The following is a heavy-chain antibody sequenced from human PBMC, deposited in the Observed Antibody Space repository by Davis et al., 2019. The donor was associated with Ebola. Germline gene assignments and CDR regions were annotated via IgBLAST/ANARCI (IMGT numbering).Heavy chain of an antibody. CDR2: ISGSGGGT. CDR3: AALDRGRDY. V-gene: IGHV3-23*01. CDR1: GFTFSSSA. D-gene: IGHD3-16*01. Sequence: PGGSLRLSCAASGFTFSSSAMSWVRQAPGKGLEWVSAISGSGGGTHYADSVNGRFTISRDDSKNTLYLQMNSLRAEDTAVYYCAALDRGRDYWGQGTLVTVSS. J-gene: IGHJ4*02.